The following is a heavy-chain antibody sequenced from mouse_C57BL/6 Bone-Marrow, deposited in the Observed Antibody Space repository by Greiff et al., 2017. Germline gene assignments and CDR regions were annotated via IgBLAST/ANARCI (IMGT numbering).Heavy chain of an antibody. J-gene: IGHJ2*01. D-gene: IGHD2-5*01. V-gene: IGHV5-6*01. CDR2: ISSGGSYT. Sequence: EVQGVESGGDLVKPGGSLKLSCAASGFTFSSYGMSWVRQTPDKRLEWVATISSGGSYTYYPDSVKGRFTLSRDNAKNALYLQMSSLKAENTAMYYCARRHYSNYYFDYWGQGTTLTVSS. CDR3: ARRHYSNYYFDY. CDR1: GFTFSSYG.